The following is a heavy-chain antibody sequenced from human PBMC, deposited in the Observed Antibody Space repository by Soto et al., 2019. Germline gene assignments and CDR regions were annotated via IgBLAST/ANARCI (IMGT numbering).Heavy chain of an antibody. D-gene: IGHD2-2*01. CDR3: TRAVFLLGDTSCYLRLLAL. CDR1: GGSISGYY. CDR2: VYNSGNT. V-gene: IGHV4-59*01. J-gene: IGHJ1*01. Sequence: SEDLSVTWTVSGGSISGYYWRLSRQPPGKGLEWIGYVYNSGNTNYDPSLKSRVTISVDTSKKQFSLKLRSVTAADTAVYHCTRAVFLLGDTSCYLRLLALWGQRTPVTVSS.